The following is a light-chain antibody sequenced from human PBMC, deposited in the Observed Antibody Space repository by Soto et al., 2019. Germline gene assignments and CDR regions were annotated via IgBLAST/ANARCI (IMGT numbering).Light chain of an antibody. J-gene: IGKJ1*01. CDR2: KAS. CDR3: QQYNYYPWT. Sequence: DIQMTQSPSTLSASVGDRVTITCRASQSISTWLAWYQQKPGKAPKLLIYKASSLESGVPSRFSGSGSATEFTLTISSLQPDYLATYYCQQYNYYPWTFGQGTKVEIK. CDR1: QSISTW. V-gene: IGKV1-5*03.